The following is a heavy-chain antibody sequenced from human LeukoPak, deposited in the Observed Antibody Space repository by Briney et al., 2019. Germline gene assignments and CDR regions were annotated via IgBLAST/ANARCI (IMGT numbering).Heavy chain of an antibody. Sequence: SETLSLTCTVSGGSISNYFWSWVRQPPGKGLECIGYIYYSDSTNCNPSLTSRATVSVDTSKNQFSLKLSSVTAADTAVYYCARFPGSAEYRHYYYMDVWGKGTTVTVSS. CDR1: GGSISNYF. CDR3: ARFPGSAEYRHYYYMDV. D-gene: IGHD2-15*01. V-gene: IGHV4-59*01. CDR2: IYYSDST. J-gene: IGHJ6*03.